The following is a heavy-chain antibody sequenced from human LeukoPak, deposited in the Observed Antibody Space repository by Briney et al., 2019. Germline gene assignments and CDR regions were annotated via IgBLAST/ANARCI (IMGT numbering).Heavy chain of an antibody. CDR1: GFTFSSYW. CDR3: ARDSVTYYYDSSGYTANAFDI. J-gene: IGHJ3*02. D-gene: IGHD3-22*01. V-gene: IGHV3-7*01. CDR2: IKQDGSEK. Sequence: GGSLRLSCAASGFTFSSYWMSWVRQAPGEGLEWVANIKQDGSEKYYVDSVKGRFTISRDNAKNSLYLQMNSLRAEDTAVYYCARDSVTYYYDSSGYTANAFDIWGQGTMVTVSS.